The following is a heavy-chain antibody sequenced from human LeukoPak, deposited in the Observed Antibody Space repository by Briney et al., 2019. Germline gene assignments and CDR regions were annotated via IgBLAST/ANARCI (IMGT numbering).Heavy chain of an antibody. D-gene: IGHD2-2*01. V-gene: IGHV4-4*07. Sequence: SETLSLTCTVSGGSISSYYWSWIRQPAGKGLEWIGRIYTSGSTNYNPSLKSRVTMSVDTSKNQFSLKLSSVTAADTAVYYCARGSDCSSTSCFYYFDYWGQGTLVTVSS. CDR1: GGSISSYY. J-gene: IGHJ4*02. CDR3: ARGSDCSSTSCFYYFDY. CDR2: IYTSGST.